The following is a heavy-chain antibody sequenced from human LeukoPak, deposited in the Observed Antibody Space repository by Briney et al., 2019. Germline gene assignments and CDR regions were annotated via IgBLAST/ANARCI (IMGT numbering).Heavy chain of an antibody. CDR2: VHRSGRT. D-gene: IGHD2-8*02. V-gene: IGHV4-4*08. J-gene: IGHJ4*02. CDR3: ATEILGAPTPGAY. CDR1: IDSTRGHY. Sequence: SETLSLTCAVSIDSTRGHYWSWVRQSPGKGLEWIGEVHRSGRTNYMPSLKSRVTISIDNSKDQISLDLASVTAADTAVYYCATEILGAPTPGAYWGQGTLVTVSS.